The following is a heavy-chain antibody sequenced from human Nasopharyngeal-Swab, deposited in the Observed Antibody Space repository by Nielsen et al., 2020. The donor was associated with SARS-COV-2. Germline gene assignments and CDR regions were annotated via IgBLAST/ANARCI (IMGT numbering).Heavy chain of an antibody. CDR3: VREGYSSGRAPALDH. CDR2: INLDSIG. CDR1: GFTFSNYI. D-gene: IGHD2-15*01. Sequence: GSLRLSCSASGFTFSNYIMHWVRQAPGKGLEYVSVINLDSIGDYAASVKGRFTIPRDNFRNTVYLEMSSLRPEDTAVYYCVREGYSSGRAPALDHWGQGTLVTVSS. J-gene: IGHJ4*02. V-gene: IGHV3-64D*06.